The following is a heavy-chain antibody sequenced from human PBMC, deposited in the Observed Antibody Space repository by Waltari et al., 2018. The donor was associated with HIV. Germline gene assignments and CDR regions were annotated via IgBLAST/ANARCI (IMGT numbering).Heavy chain of an antibody. CDR3: ATRGYYDSSGYFQH. CDR2: IYYSGST. V-gene: IGHV4-39*07. J-gene: IGHJ1*01. CDR1: GGSISSSSYY. Sequence: QLQLQESGPGLVKPSETLSPTCTVSGGSISSSSYYWGWIRQPPGKGLEWIGSIYYSGSTYYNPSLKSRVTISVDTSKNQFSLKLSSVTAADTAVYYCATRGYYDSSGYFQHWGQGTLVTVSS. D-gene: IGHD3-22*01.